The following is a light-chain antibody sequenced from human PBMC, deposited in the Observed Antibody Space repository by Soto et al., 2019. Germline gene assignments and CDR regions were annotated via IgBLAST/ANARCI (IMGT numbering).Light chain of an antibody. CDR3: QQYCSSPGT. V-gene: IGKV3-20*01. CDR2: GAS. Sequence: EVLSTQSPGTLSSSPGERATLSGWASQSVTSNYLAWYQQIRGQAPRLLIWGASIRATDLPDRFSGCESGTDFTLSISGLEAEDSAVYYCQQYCSSPGTLGQGTKVEI. J-gene: IGKJ1*01. CDR1: QSVTSNY.